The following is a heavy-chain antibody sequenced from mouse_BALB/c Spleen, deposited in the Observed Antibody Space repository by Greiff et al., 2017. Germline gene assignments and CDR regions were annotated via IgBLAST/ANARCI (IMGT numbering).Heavy chain of an antibody. V-gene: IGHV1-9*01. CDR3: AYMIREAWFAY. CDR1: GYPFSSYW. CDR2: ILPGSGST. D-gene: IGHD2-4*01. J-gene: IGHJ3*01. Sequence: QVQLQQSGAELMKPGASVKIFFKATGYPFSSYWIKGVKQRPGHGLEWIGEILPGSGSTNYNEKFKGKATFTADTSSNTAYMQLSSLTSEDSAVYYCAYMIREAWFAYWGQGTLVTVSA.